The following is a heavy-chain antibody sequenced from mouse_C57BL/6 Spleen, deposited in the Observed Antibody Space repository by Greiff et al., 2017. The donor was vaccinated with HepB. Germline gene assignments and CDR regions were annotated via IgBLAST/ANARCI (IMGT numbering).Heavy chain of an antibody. CDR2: IDPSDSYT. Sequence: VQLQQPGAELVMPGASVKLSCKASGYTFTSYWMHWVKQRPGQGLEWIGEIDPSDSYTNYNQKFKGKSTLSVDKSSSAAYMQLSSLTSEDSAVYYCARSYSYGSACFAYWGQGTLVTVSA. J-gene: IGHJ3*01. CDR1: GYTFTSYW. D-gene: IGHD2-2*01. CDR3: ARSYSYGSACFAY. V-gene: IGHV1-69*01.